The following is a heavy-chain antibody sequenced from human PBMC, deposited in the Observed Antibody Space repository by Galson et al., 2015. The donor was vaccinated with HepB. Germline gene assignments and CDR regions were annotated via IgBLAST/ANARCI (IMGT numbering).Heavy chain of an antibody. J-gene: IGHJ4*02. CDR1: GFTFSSYA. CDR3: AKGQRADFDY. D-gene: IGHD1-1*01. CDR2: IRYDGSNK. Sequence: SLRLSCAASGFTFSSYAMHWVRQAPGKGLEWVAFIRYDGSNKYYADSVKGRFTISRDNSKNTLYLQMNSLRAEDTAVYYCAKGQRADFDYWGQGTLVTVSS. V-gene: IGHV3-30*02.